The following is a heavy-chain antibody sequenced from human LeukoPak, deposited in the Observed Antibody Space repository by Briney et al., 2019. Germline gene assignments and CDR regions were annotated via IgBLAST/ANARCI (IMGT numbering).Heavy chain of an antibody. V-gene: IGHV3-66*01. J-gene: IGHJ6*04. Sequence: GGSLRLSCAASGFTVSGNYMTWVRQPPGKGLEWVSVMYTLGDTYYADSVRGRFTISRDNSKNTLYLHMNSLRAEDTAVYYCAELGITMIGGVWGKGTTVTISS. D-gene: IGHD3-10*02. CDR2: MYTLGDT. CDR3: AELGITMIGGV. CDR1: GFTVSGNY.